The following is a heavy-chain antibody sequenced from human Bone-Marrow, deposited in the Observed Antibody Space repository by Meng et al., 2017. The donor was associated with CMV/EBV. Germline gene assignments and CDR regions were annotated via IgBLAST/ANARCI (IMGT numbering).Heavy chain of an antibody. Sequence: GESLKISCAASGFTFSSYRMHWVRHAPGKGLEWVAFIQYDGSNKYYADSVKGRFTISRDNSKMTLYLQMNSLRAEDTAVYYCAKDALLATVVVSGFFDYWGQGTLVTVSS. J-gene: IGHJ4*02. CDR1: GFTFSSYR. V-gene: IGHV3-30*02. CDR3: AKDALLATVVVSGFFDY. D-gene: IGHD2-21*01. CDR2: IQYDGSNK.